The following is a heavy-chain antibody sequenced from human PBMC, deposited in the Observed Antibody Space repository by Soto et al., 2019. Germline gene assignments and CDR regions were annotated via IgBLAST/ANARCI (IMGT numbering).Heavy chain of an antibody. Sequence: QVQLQESGPGLVKPSQTLSLTCTVSGGSISSGDYYWSWIRQPPGKGLEWIGYIYYSGSTYYNPSLVSRATISVDTSKTQYSLKVSSVTAADTAVYYCASQRVLLLVGELLSGGMDVWGQGTTVTVSS. V-gene: IGHV4-30-4*01. CDR2: IYYSGST. CDR1: GGSISSGDYY. CDR3: ASQRVLLLVGELLSGGMDV. D-gene: IGHD3-10*01. J-gene: IGHJ6*02.